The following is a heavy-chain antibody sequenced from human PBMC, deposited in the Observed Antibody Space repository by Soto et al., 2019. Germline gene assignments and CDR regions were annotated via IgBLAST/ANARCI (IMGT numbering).Heavy chain of an antibody. CDR3: ARLTGEYYYASRSFDP. CDR1: GGSISSYY. V-gene: IGHV4-59*01. CDR2: IYYSVST. J-gene: IGHJ5*02. Sequence: PSETLSLTCTVSGGSISSYYWSWIRQPPGKGLEWIGYIYYSVSTNYNPSLKSRVTISVDTSKNQFSLKLSSVTAADTAVYYCARLTGEYYYASRSFDPWGQGTLVTVSS. D-gene: IGHD3-22*01.